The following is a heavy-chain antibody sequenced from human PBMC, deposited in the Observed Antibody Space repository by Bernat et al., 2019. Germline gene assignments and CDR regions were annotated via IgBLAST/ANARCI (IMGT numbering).Heavy chain of an antibody. CDR3: ARDAYYGWGSFFDL. J-gene: IGHJ2*01. CDR2: INSRSSYI. Sequence: EVQLVESGGGLVKPGGSLRLSCAASVFTFSSYSMNWVRQAPGKGLEWVPSINSRSSYIYYADSVKGRFTISRDNAKNSLYLQMNSLRAEDTAVYYCARDAYYGWGSFFDLWGLGTLVTVSS. V-gene: IGHV3-21*01. D-gene: IGHD3-10*01. CDR1: VFTFSSYS.